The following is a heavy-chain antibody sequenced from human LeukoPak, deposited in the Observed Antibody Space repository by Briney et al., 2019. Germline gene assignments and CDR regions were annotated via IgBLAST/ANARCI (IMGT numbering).Heavy chain of an antibody. CDR1: GGTFSSYA. CDR3: ARGGGSYYDFWSGYYQYYFDY. D-gene: IGHD3-3*01. V-gene: IGHV1-18*01. Sequence: GASVKVSCKASGGTFSSYAISWVRQAPGQGLEWMGWISAYNGDTNYAQKLQGRVTMTTDTSTSTAYMELRSLRSDDTAVYYCARGGGSYYDFWSGYYQYYFDYWGQGTLVTVSS. CDR2: ISAYNGDT. J-gene: IGHJ4*02.